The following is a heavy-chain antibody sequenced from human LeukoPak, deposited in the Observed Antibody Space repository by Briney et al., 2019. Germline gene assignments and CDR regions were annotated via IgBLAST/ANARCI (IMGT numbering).Heavy chain of an antibody. CDR2: IYTSGST. CDR1: GGSLSGYY. V-gene: IGHV4-4*07. CDR3: ARDRDGSSTSCYYFTSWIDP. J-gene: IGHJ5*02. D-gene: IGHD2-2*01. Sequence: SETLSLTCAVSGGSLSGYYWSWIRQPPGKGLEWIGRIYTSGSTNYNPSLKSRVTISVDTSKNQFSLKLSSVTAADTAVYYCARDRDGSSTSCYYFTSWIDPSGEGTLLTLHS.